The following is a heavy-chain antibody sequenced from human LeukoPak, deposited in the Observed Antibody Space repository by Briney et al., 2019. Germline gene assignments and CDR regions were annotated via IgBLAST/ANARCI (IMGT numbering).Heavy chain of an antibody. J-gene: IGHJ5*02. D-gene: IGHD6-13*01. CDR3: ASAAAGTFDP. CDR2: INHSGST. Sequence: SGTLSLTCAVYGGSFSGYYWSWIRQPPGKGLEWIGEINHSGSTNYNPSLKSRVTISVDTSKNQFSLKLSSVTAADTAVYYCASAAAGTFDPWGQGTLVTVSS. V-gene: IGHV4-34*01. CDR1: GGSFSGYY.